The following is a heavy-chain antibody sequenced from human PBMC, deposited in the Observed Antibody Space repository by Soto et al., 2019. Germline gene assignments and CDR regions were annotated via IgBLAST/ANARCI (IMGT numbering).Heavy chain of an antibody. CDR1: GYTFTSYG. Sequence: QVQLVQSGAEVKKPGASVKVSCKTSGYTFTSYGISWLRQAPGQGLEWMGWISAYNGNTNYAQKLQGRVTMTSDTSTSTAYMELSSLRSDDTAVYYCAIRPKRETDCEWGQGTLVTVSS. CDR2: ISAYNGNT. CDR3: AIRPKRETDCE. V-gene: IGHV1-18*01. D-gene: IGHD1-26*01. J-gene: IGHJ4*02.